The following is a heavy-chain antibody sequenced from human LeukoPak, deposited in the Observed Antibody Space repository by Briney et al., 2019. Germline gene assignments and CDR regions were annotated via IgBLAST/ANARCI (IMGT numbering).Heavy chain of an antibody. Sequence: PSETLSLTCTVSGGSISSYYWSWIRQPPGKGLEWIGCIYYSGSINYNPSLKSRVTISVDTSKNQFSLKLSSVTAADTAVYYCARAPSLYCSGGSCYWFDPWGQGTLVTVSS. J-gene: IGHJ5*02. CDR3: ARAPSLYCSGGSCYWFDP. CDR2: IYYSGSI. V-gene: IGHV4-59*01. CDR1: GGSISSYY. D-gene: IGHD2-15*01.